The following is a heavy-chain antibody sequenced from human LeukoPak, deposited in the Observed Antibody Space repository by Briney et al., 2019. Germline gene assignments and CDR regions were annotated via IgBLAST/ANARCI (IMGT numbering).Heavy chain of an antibody. J-gene: IGHJ4*02. CDR2: FYPEDGET. V-gene: IGHV1-24*01. CDR1: GYTLTELS. D-gene: IGHD2-21*02. CDR3: ATVELAYCGGDCYPV. Sequence: ASVKVSCKVSGYTLTELSMHWVRQAPGKGLEWMGGFYPEDGETIYARKLQGRVTMTEDTSTDTAYMELSSLRSEDTAVYYCATVELAYCGGDCYPVWGEGTIATVSS.